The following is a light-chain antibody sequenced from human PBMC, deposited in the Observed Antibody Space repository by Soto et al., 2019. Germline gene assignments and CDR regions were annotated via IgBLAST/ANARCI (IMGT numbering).Light chain of an antibody. V-gene: IGKV1-5*03. CDR3: QQYSTYYRT. CDR1: QSIGSW. Sequence: DIQITQSPSILSASVGDRVTITCPASQSIGSWLVWYQHKPGKAPKLLIYKASSLESGVPLRFSGSGSGKELTLTISSLQRDDFATYYCQQYSTYYRTFAHGTKVDIX. J-gene: IGKJ1*01. CDR2: KAS.